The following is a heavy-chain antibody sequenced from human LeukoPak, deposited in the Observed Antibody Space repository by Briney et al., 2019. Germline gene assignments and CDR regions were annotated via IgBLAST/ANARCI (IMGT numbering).Heavy chain of an antibody. CDR3: ARDQYYDSKGWFDP. D-gene: IGHD3-22*01. V-gene: IGHV1-2*02. J-gene: IGHJ5*02. CDR1: GYTFNGHY. CDR2: INPNSGGT. Sequence: ASVKVSCKASGYTFNGHYMHWVRQAPGQGLEWMGWINPNSGGTNYAQKFQGRVTMTRDMSTTTDYMELSSLRSDDTAVYYCARDQYYDSKGWFDPWGQGTLVTVSS.